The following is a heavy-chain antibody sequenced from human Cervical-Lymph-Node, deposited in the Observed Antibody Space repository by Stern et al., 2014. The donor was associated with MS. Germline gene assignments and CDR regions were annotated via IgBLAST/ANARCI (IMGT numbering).Heavy chain of an antibody. Sequence: QVQLVQSGAEVKKPGASVKVSCKVSGYTLTELSMHWVRQAPGKGLEWMGGFDPEDGETIYAQKLQGRVTMNEDTSTDTAYMELSSLRSEDTAVYYCATLGIVGTTRTDFWGQGTLVTVSS. CDR2: FDPEDGET. D-gene: IGHD1-26*01. V-gene: IGHV1-24*01. CDR3: ATLGIVGTTRTDF. J-gene: IGHJ4*02. CDR1: GYTLTELS.